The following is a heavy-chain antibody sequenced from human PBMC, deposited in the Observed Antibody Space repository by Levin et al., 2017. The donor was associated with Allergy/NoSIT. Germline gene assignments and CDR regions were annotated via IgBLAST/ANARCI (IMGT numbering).Heavy chain of an antibody. Sequence: PSETLSLTCTVSGGSISSSSYYWGWIRQPPGKGLEWIGMIYYGGSTYYNPSLKSRVTISVDTSKNQFSLKLSSVTAADTAVYYCARVPILPISSGYMDVWGQGTTVTVSS. CDR3: ARVPILPISSGYMDV. J-gene: IGHJ6*02. D-gene: IGHD3-22*01. CDR1: GGSISSSSYY. CDR2: IYYGGST. V-gene: IGHV4-39*07.